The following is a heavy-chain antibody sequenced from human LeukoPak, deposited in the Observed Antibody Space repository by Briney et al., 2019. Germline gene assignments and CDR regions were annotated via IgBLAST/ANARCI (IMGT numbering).Heavy chain of an antibody. CDR2: IYSGGST. J-gene: IGHJ3*02. V-gene: IGHV3-53*01. D-gene: IGHD3-9*01. CDR3: ARSSHYDILTGYSEEDAFDI. Sequence: PGGSLRLSCAASGFSFSGHSMNWVRQAPGKGLEWVSVIYSGGSTDYADSVKGRFTISRDNSKNTLYLQMNRLRVEDTVVYYCARSSHYDILTGYSEEDAFDIWGQGTMVTVSS. CDR1: GFSFSGHS.